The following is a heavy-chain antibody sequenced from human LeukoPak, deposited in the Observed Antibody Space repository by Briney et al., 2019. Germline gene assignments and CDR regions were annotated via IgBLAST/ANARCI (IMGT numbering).Heavy chain of an antibody. CDR3: ARGGGINYGGNGDY. Sequence: GGSLRLSCAASGFTFSSYAMSWVRQAPGKGLEWASAISGSGGSTYYADSVKGRFTISRDNSKNTLYLQMNSLRAEDTAVYYCARGGGINYGGNGDYWGQGTLVTVSS. CDR2: ISGSGGST. V-gene: IGHV3-23*01. J-gene: IGHJ4*02. D-gene: IGHD4-23*01. CDR1: GFTFSSYA.